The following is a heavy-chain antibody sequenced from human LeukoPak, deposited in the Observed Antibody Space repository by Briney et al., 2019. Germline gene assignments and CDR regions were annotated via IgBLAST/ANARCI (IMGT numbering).Heavy chain of an antibody. CDR3: ARGSIAAAGDAFDI. D-gene: IGHD6-13*01. CDR2: IYYSGST. Sequence: SETLSLTXTVSGGSISSYYWSWIRQPPGKGLEWIGYIYYSGSTNYNPSLKSRVTISVDTSKNQFSLKLSSVTAADTAVYYCARGSIAAAGDAFDIWGQGTMVTVSS. CDR1: GGSISSYY. V-gene: IGHV4-59*01. J-gene: IGHJ3*02.